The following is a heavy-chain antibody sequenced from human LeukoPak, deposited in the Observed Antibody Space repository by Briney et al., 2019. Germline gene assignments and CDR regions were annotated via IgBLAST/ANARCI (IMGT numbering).Heavy chain of an antibody. CDR3: ARDSSSGWLDYFDY. Sequence: GGSLRLSCAASGFTFDDYGMSWVRQAPGKGLEWVSGINWNGGSTGYADSVKGRFTISRDNAKNSLYLQMNSLRAEDTALYYCARDSSSGWLDYFDYWGKGTLVTVSS. CDR1: GFTFDDYG. CDR2: INWNGGST. D-gene: IGHD6-19*01. V-gene: IGHV3-20*04. J-gene: IGHJ4*02.